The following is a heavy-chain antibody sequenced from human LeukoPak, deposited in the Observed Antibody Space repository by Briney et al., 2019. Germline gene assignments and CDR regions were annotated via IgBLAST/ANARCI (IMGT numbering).Heavy chain of an antibody. Sequence: GGSLRLSCGASGFTFSTYGMHWVRQAPGKGLEWVAVIWYDGSNKYYADSVKGRFTVSRDNSKNTLYLQMNSLRAEDTAVYYCARDILSYYMDVWGKGTTVTVSS. V-gene: IGHV3-33*01. J-gene: IGHJ6*03. CDR3: ARDILSYYMDV. D-gene: IGHD3-9*01. CDR2: IWYDGSNK. CDR1: GFTFSTYG.